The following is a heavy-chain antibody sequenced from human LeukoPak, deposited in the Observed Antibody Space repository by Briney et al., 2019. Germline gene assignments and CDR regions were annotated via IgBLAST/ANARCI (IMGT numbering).Heavy chain of an antibody. J-gene: IGHJ6*04. CDR3: ARDPYSSGWYFRLKEYHV. D-gene: IGHD6-19*01. CDR2: IKQDGSEK. V-gene: IGHV3-7*01. Sequence: PGGSLRLSCSASGFTFRNYGIHWVRQAPGKGLEWVANIKQDGSEKYYVDSVKGRFTISRDNAKNSLYLQMNSLRAEDTAVYYCARDPYSSGWYFRLKEYHVWGKGTTVTVSS. CDR1: GFTFRNYG.